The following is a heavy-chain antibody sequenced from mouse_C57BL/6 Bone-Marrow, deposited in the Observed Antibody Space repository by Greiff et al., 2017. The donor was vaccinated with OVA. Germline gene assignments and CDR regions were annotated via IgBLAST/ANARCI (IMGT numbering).Heavy chain of an antibody. CDR1: GYSITSGYY. Sequence: ESGPCLVKPSQSLSLTCSVTGYSITSGYYWNWIRQFPGNKLEWMGYISYDGSNKYNPSLKNRISITRDTSKNQFFLKLNSVTTEDTATYYCARNAYYSNYDYYAMDYWGQGTSVTVSS. CDR2: ISYDGSN. CDR3: ARNAYYSNYDYYAMDY. J-gene: IGHJ4*01. D-gene: IGHD2-5*01. V-gene: IGHV3-6*01.